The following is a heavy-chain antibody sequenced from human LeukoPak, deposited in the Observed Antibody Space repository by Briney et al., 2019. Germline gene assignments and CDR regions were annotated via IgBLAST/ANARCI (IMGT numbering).Heavy chain of an antibody. V-gene: IGHV1-46*01. Sequence: ASVKVSCKASGYTFTSYYIHWVPQAPGQGLEWMGVINPSGGSTSYAQKFQGRVTMTRDTSTSTVYMELSSLTSEDTAVYYCARVSFYDTPFAFHIWGQGTMVTVSS. J-gene: IGHJ3*02. CDR1: GYTFTSYY. D-gene: IGHD2/OR15-2a*01. CDR2: INPSGGST. CDR3: ARVSFYDTPFAFHI.